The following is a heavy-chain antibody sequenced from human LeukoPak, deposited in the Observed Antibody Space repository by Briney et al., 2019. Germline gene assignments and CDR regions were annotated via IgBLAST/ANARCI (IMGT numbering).Heavy chain of an antibody. D-gene: IGHD6-25*01. J-gene: IGHJ4*02. CDR3: ARERMATATSSFDY. Sequence: PGGSLRLSCAASGFTFDDYAMHWVRQAPGKGLEWVSLISGDSHSTFYADSVKGRFTISRDNSKNSLYLQMNSLRDEDTAMYYCARERMATATSSFDYWGQGTLVAVSS. CDR1: GFTFDDYA. V-gene: IGHV3-43*02. CDR2: ISGDSHST.